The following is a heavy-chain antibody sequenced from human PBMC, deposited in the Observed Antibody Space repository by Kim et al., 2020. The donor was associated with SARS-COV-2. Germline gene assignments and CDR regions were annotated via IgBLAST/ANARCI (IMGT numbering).Heavy chain of an antibody. D-gene: IGHD3-3*01. CDR2: IKSKTDGGTT. Sequence: GGSLRLSCAASGFTFSNAWMSWVRQAPGKGLEWVGRIKSKTDGGTTDYAAPVKGRFTISRDDSKNTLYLQMNSLKTEDTAVYYCTTDFFGTGIGYLDVTPSDYWGQGTLVTVSS. CDR1: GFTFSNAW. CDR3: TTDFFGTGIGYLDVTPSDY. V-gene: IGHV3-15*01. J-gene: IGHJ4*02.